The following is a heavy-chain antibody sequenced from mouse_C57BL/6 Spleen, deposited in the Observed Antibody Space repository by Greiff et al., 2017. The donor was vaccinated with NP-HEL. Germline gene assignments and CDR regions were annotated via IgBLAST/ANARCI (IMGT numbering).Heavy chain of an antibody. CDR2: IDPANGNT. V-gene: IGHV14-3*01. Sequence: EVKVVESVAELVRPGASVKLSCTASGFNIKNTYMHWVKQRPEQGLEWIGRIDPANGNTKYAPKFQGKATITADTSSNTAYLQLSSLTSEDTAIYYCARWDYDYDAWFAYWGQGTLVTVSA. D-gene: IGHD2-4*01. CDR3: ARWDYDYDAWFAY. J-gene: IGHJ3*01. CDR1: GFNIKNTY.